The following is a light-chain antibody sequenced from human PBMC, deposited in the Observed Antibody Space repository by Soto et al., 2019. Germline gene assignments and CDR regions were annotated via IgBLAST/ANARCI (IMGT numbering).Light chain of an antibody. CDR3: QQLNDYPIT. J-gene: IGKJ5*01. Sequence: QLTQSPSSLSASVGDRVTITCRASQGISSYLAWYQQKPGKAPKLLIFAASTLQSGVPSRFSGSGSGTDFTLTISSLQPEDFATYYCQQLNDYPITFGQGTRLEIK. V-gene: IGKV1-9*01. CDR1: QGISSY. CDR2: AAS.